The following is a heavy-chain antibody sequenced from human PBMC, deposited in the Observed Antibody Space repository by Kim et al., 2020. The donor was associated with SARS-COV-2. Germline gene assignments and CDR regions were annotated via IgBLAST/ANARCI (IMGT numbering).Heavy chain of an antibody. Sequence: SETLSLTCSVSGDSISSKYWRWMRQPPGKGLEWIGDISNRGTTTYNPSLKSRVTISVATSKTQFSLRVSSVTAADTAVYYCARVAVEQWYDNFDRSYYYYYMDVWGKGTTVTVSS. CDR3: ARVAVEQWYDNFDRSYYYYYMDV. V-gene: IGHV4-59*01. CDR2: ISNRGTT. CDR1: GDSISSKY. J-gene: IGHJ6*03. D-gene: IGHD3-9*01.